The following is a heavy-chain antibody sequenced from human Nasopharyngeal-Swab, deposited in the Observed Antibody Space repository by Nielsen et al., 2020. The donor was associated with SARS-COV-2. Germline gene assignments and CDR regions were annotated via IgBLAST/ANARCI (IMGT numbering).Heavy chain of an antibody. V-gene: IGHV1-46*02. CDR2: INPSGTST. J-gene: IGHJ4*02. Sequence: SVKVSCKAPGYIFNDHFIHWVRQAPAQGLEWMGIINPSGTSTTHAQRFQGRVTMTRDTSTSTVHMELSSLRSGDTAVYYCARAAIDQHFDLWGPGTLVTVSS. D-gene: IGHD5-24*01. CDR1: GYIFNDHF. CDR3: ARAAIDQHFDL.